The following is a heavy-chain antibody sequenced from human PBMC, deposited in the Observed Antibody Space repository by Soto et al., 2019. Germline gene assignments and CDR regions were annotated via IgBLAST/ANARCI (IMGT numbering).Heavy chain of an antibody. Sequence: PSETLSLTCTVSGGSITNYYWSWIRQPPGERLEYIGYMYYSGNTYYNPSLKSRVTISGDASKNQFSLKLRSVTAADTAVYYCVGALSEWGRIDFWSQGTLVTVSS. CDR3: VGALSEWGRIDF. D-gene: IGHD3-3*02. CDR1: GGSITNYY. CDR2: MYYSGNT. V-gene: IGHV4-59*01. J-gene: IGHJ4*02.